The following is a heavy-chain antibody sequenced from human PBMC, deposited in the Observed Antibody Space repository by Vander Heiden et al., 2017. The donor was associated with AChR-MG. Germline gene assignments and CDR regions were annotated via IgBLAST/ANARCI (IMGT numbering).Heavy chain of an antibody. V-gene: IGHV3-33*01. Sequence: QVQLVASGGGVVQPGRSLRLSCAASGFTFSSYGMHWVRQAPGKGLEWVAVIWYDGSNKYYADSVKGRFTISRDNSKNTLYLQMNSLRAEDTAVYYCATHPDDFWSGYFDYWGQGTLVTASS. D-gene: IGHD3-3*01. CDR3: ATHPDDFWSGYFDY. CDR2: IWYDGSNK. J-gene: IGHJ4*02. CDR1: GFTFSSYG.